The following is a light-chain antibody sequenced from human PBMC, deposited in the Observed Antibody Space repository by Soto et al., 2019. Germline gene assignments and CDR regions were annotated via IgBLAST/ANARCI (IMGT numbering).Light chain of an antibody. J-gene: IGKJ1*01. Sequence: SCRASQSVISTYLAWYQQTARHAPMLLLYAASKGATSIPARFSGSVSGTDFTLTISSLDPEDFAVYYWQQRDMWPWTFGQGTKV. CDR1: QSVISTY. CDR3: QQRDMWPWT. V-gene: IGKV3-11*01. CDR2: AAS.